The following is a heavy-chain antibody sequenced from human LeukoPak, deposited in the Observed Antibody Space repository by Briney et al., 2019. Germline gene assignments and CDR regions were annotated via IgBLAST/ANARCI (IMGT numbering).Heavy chain of an antibody. Sequence: PSETLSLTCAVYGGSFSGYYWSWTRQPPGKGLEWIGEINHSGSTNYNPSLKSRVTISVDTSKNQFSLKLSSVTAADTAVYYCARGPPQLLWFGELLSVYFDYWGQGTLVTVSS. J-gene: IGHJ4*02. CDR2: INHSGST. V-gene: IGHV4-34*01. CDR3: ARGPPQLLWFGELLSVYFDY. D-gene: IGHD3-10*01. CDR1: GGSFSGYY.